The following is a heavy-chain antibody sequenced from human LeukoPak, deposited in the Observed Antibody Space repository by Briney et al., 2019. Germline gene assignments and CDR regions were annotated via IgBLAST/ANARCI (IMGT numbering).Heavy chain of an antibody. CDR1: GYTLTELS. D-gene: IGHD3-10*01. V-gene: IGHV1-24*01. J-gene: IGHJ4*02. Sequence: ASLKVSCKVSGYTLTELSMHWVRQAPGKGVEWMGGFDPEDGETIYAQKFQGRVTMTEDTSTDTAYMELSSLRSEDTAVYYCATGTITMVRGVIPFDYWGQGTLVTVSS. CDR2: FDPEDGET. CDR3: ATGTITMVRGVIPFDY.